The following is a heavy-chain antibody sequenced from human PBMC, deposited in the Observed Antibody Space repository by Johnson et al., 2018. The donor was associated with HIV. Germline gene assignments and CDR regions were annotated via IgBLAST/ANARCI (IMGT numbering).Heavy chain of an antibody. J-gene: IGHJ3*02. CDR3: AKDRYGGSYPDAFDI. D-gene: IGHD1-26*01. CDR1: GFTFFSYG. Sequence: QMLLVESGGGVVQPGRSLRLSCVASGFTFFSYGMHWVRQAPGKGLEWVAVISYAGSNKYYVESVQGRFTISRDNSKNTLFLQMNSLRPEDTSVYYCAKDRYGGSYPDAFDIWGQGTMVTVSS. V-gene: IGHV3-30*18. CDR2: ISYAGSNK.